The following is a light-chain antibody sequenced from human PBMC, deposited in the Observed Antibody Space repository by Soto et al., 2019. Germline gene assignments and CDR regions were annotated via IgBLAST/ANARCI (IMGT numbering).Light chain of an antibody. V-gene: IGKV3-11*01. J-gene: IGKJ5*01. CDR3: QHRTERPPIT. CDR1: QSVSSY. CDR2: EAS. Sequence: IVLTQSPATLSLSPGERATLSCRASQSVSSYLTWYQQKGGQAPRLLIYEASNRATGIPARFSGSGSGTDFTLTISSLEPDHFAVYYCQHRTERPPITFGQGTRLELK.